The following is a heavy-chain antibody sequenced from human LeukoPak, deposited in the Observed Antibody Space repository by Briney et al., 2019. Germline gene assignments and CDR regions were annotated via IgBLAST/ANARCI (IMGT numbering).Heavy chain of an antibody. CDR1: GFTFSSYW. CDR3: ARRYYSGSFYFDY. CDR2: IKEDGCEK. D-gene: IGHD3-10*01. V-gene: IGHV3-7*05. J-gene: IGHJ4*02. Sequence: GGSLRLSCAASGFTFSSYWMSWVRQAPGKGLKWVANIKEDGCEKYYVDSVKGRFTTSRDNAKNSLYLQMNSLRTEDTAVYYCARRYYSGSFYFDYWGQGTLVTVSS.